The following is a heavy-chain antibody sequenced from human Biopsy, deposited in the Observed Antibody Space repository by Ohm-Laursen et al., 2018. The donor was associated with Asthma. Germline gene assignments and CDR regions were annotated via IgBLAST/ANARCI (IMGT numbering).Heavy chain of an antibody. Sequence: SLRLSCAAPGFTFSSYAMSWVRQPPGKGLEWVSTISGSGGGTYYADSVKGRFTISRDNSKNTLHLQMNSLRAEDTAVYYCAKAREDIVVVVAVSDSWGQGTLVTVSS. CDR2: ISGSGGGT. D-gene: IGHD2-15*01. CDR3: AKAREDIVVVVAVSDS. V-gene: IGHV3-23*01. CDR1: GFTFSSYA. J-gene: IGHJ4*02.